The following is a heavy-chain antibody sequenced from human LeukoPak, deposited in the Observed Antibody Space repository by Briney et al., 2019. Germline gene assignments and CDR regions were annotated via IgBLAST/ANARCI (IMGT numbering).Heavy chain of an antibody. J-gene: IGHJ3*02. Sequence: SETLSLTCAVYGGSFSGYYWSWIRQPPGKGLEWIREINHSGSTNYNPSLKSRVTMSVDTSKDQFSLKLIFVTAADTAVYYCARDKGYYGSGSPDDAFVIWGQGTMVTVSS. CDR2: INHSGST. D-gene: IGHD3-10*01. CDR3: ARDKGYYGSGSPDDAFVI. V-gene: IGHV4-34*01. CDR1: GGSFSGYY.